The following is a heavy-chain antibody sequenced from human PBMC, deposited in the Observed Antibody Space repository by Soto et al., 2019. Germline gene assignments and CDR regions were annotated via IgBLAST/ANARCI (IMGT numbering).Heavy chain of an antibody. V-gene: IGHV3-7*03. D-gene: IGHD3-22*01. CDR2: IKQDGSEK. Sequence: LRLSCAASGFTFSSYWMSWVRQAPGKGLEWVANIKQDGSEKYYVDSVKGRFTISRDNAKNSLYLQMNSLRAEDTAVYYCARGGYYYDSSRSDVWGQGTKVTVYS. CDR3: ARGGYYYDSSRSDV. J-gene: IGHJ6*02. CDR1: GFTFSSYW.